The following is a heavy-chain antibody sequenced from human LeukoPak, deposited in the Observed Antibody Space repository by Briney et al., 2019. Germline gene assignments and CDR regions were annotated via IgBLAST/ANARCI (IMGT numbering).Heavy chain of an antibody. J-gene: IGHJ5*02. V-gene: IGHV4-34*01. CDR2: VNESGGT. Sequence: PSETLSLTCAVYIDSFSNYHWNSIRQTPAKGMEWIGEVNESGGTNISPSLRSRVILSVDTSKNQFSLKLISVTVADTAIYYCARGQGATVPQVGKNWFDPWGQGTRVTVSS. CDR1: IDSFSNYH. D-gene: IGHD1-26*01. CDR3: ARGQGATVPQVGKNWFDP.